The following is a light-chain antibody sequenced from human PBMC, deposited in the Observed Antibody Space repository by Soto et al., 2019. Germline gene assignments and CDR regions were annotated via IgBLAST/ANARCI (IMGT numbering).Light chain of an antibody. CDR2: EVS. CDR3: ISYAVSTTRV. J-gene: IGLJ1*01. CDR1: SSDVGGYNY. V-gene: IGLV2-14*01. Sequence: QSALTQPASVSGSPGQSITISCTGSSSDVGGYNYVSWYQQHPGKAPKLMISEVSNRPSGVSNRFSGSKSGNTASLTISGLQAEDEADYYCISYAVSTTRVFGTGTKLTVL.